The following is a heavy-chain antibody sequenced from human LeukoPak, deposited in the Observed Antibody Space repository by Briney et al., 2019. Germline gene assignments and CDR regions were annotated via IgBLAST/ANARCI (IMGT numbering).Heavy chain of an antibody. D-gene: IGHD1-1*01. CDR2: FDPEDGEA. CDR3: ARVLERRLDYYYGMDV. J-gene: IGHJ6*02. CDR1: GYTLTELS. Sequence: ASVKVSCKVSGYTLTELSMHWVRQAPGKGLEWMGGFDPEDGEAIYAQKFQGRVTITADESTSTAYMELSSLRSEDTAVYYCARVLERRLDYYYGMDVWGQGTTVTVSS. V-gene: IGHV1-24*01.